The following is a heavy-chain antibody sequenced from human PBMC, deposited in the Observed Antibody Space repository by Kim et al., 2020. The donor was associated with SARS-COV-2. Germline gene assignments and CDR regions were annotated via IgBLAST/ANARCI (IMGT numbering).Heavy chain of an antibody. CDR3: AKERFGHRYFDL. CDR1: GFTFSTYG. J-gene: IGHJ2*01. V-gene: IGHV3-23*01. Sequence: GGSLRLSCAASGFTFSTYGMSWVRQAPGKGLEWVSAISGSGETTYYADSVKGRFTISRDNSKNTLFLQMNSLRGEDTAVYYCAKERFGHRYFDLWGRGTMVIVSS. CDR2: ISGSGETT. D-gene: IGHD3-10*01.